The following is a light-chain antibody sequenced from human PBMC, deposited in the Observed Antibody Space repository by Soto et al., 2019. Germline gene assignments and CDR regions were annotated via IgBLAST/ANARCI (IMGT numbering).Light chain of an antibody. V-gene: IGLV1-40*01. CDR1: SSNIGAGYD. J-gene: IGLJ2*01. CDR3: QSYDSRLSRSV. Sequence: QSVLTQPPSVSGAPGQRVTNSCTGSSSNIGAGYDVHWYQQLPGTAPKLLIYGNSNRPSGVPDRFSGSKSGTSASLAITGLQAEDGADYYCQSYDSRLSRSVFGGRTKLTVL. CDR2: GNS.